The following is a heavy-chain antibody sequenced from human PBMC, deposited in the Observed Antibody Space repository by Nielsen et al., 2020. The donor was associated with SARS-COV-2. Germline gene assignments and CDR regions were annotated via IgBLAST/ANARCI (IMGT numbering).Heavy chain of an antibody. J-gene: IGHJ4*02. CDR2: IYPSDSDT. CDR1: GYSFTNYW. V-gene: IGHV5-51*01. D-gene: IGHD6-19*01. CDR3: AREYSNGWSFFDR. Sequence: GESLKISCKGSGYSFTNYWISWVRQMPGKGLEWMGIIYPSDSDTRYSPSFQGQVTISADRSINTAYLQWSSLKASDTAIYYCAREYSNGWSFFDRWGQGTLVTVSS.